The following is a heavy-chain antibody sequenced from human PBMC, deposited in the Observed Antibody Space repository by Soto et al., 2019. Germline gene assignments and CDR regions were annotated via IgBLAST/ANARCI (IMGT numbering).Heavy chain of an antibody. V-gene: IGHV3-66*01. Sequence: GSLRLSCAASGFNVGSTYMSWGRQAPGEGLEWVSTIYSGGSTYYADSVKGRLTISRDSFKNTLYLQMNSLGAEDTAVYYCARDSSGWYGYLFDSWGQGTLVTVSS. CDR2: IYSGGST. CDR3: ARDSSGWYGYLFDS. CDR1: GFNVGSTY. J-gene: IGHJ4*02. D-gene: IGHD6-19*01.